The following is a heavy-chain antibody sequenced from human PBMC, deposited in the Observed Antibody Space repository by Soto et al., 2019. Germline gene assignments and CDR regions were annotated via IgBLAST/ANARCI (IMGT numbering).Heavy chain of an antibody. D-gene: IGHD1-1*01. J-gene: IGHJ6*02. CDR2: IMPVFPTP. Sequence: QVQLVQSGAEVKKPGSSVQVSCKASGGTFSTSAISWVRQAPGHCLEWVGGIMPVFPTPDYAQNFQGRVTITAEESTTTAYLELTSLRADDTAVYYCARYKDRLQLGGNYYYILDVWGQGTAMNASS. V-gene: IGHV1-69*12. CDR1: GGTFSTSA. CDR3: ARYKDRLQLGGNYYYILDV.